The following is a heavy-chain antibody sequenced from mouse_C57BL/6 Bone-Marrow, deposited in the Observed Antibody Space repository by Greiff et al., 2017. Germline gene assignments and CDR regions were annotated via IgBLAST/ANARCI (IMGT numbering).Heavy chain of an antibody. CDR3: ARPGSGPFDY. Sequence: QVQLQQPGAELVRPGTSVKLSCKASGYTFTSYWMHWVKQRPGQGLEWIGVIDPSDSYTNYNQKFKGKATLTVDPSSSTAYMQLSSLTSEDSAVYYCARPGSGPFDYWGQGTTLTVSS. CDR2: IDPSDSYT. CDR1: GYTFTSYW. D-gene: IGHD1-1*01. V-gene: IGHV1-59*01. J-gene: IGHJ2*01.